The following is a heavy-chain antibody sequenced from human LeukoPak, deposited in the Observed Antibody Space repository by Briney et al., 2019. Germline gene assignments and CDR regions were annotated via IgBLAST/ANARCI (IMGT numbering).Heavy chain of an antibody. CDR2: PRGDGDT. J-gene: IGHJ4*02. V-gene: IGHV3-23*01. CDR1: GFTFSNYA. Sequence: AGGSLRLSCAASGFTFSNYAMSWVRQAPARGLEWVSSPRGDGDTFYADSVKGRFTLPRDDSRNTVYLQLSNLRVEDTAIYYCAKASWVSRADAVLWGQGTLVTVSS. D-gene: IGHD3-3*02. CDR3: AKASWVSRADAVL.